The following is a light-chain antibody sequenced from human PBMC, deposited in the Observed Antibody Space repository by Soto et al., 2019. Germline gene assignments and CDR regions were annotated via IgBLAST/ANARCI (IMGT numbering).Light chain of an antibody. Sequence: EIVLTQFPGALSLAPGERATLSCRASQSVSSSYLAWYQQKPGQAPRLLIYGASTRATGIPDGFSGSGSGTDFTLTISRLEPEDFAVYYCQQYGSSPLTFGQGTRLEIK. CDR1: QSVSSSY. CDR3: QQYGSSPLT. V-gene: IGKV3-20*01. CDR2: GAS. J-gene: IGKJ5*01.